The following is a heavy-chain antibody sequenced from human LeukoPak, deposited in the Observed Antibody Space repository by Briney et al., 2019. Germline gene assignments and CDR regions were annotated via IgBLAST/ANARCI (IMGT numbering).Heavy chain of an antibody. CDR2: IKQDGSEK. CDR1: GFTLSSYW. Sequence: GGSLRLSCVASGFTLSSYWMNWVRQAPGKGLEWVANIKQDGSEKYYVDSVKGRFTISRDNDKNSLYLQMNSLRAEDTAVYYCTVTPHFWGRGTLVTVSS. V-gene: IGHV3-7*01. D-gene: IGHD2-21*02. J-gene: IGHJ2*01. CDR3: TVTPHF.